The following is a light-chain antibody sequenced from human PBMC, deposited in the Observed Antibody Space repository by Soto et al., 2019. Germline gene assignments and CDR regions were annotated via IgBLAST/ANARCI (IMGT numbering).Light chain of an antibody. CDR1: QGISSY. V-gene: IGKV1-9*01. J-gene: IGKJ1*01. CDR2: DAS. CDR3: QQYNSYSM. Sequence: DIQLTQSPSFLSASVGDRFTITCRASQGISSYLAWYQQKPGKAPKLLIYDASSLESGVPSRFSGSGFGTEFTLAISSLQPDDFATYYCQQYNSYSMFGQGTKVDI.